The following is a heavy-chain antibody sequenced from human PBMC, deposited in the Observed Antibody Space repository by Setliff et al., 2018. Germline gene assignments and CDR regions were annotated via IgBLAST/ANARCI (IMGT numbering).Heavy chain of an antibody. CDR2: VDFSGTT. J-gene: IGHJ5*01. CDR1: GGSITRRTYS. Sequence: SETLSLTCSVSGGSITRRTYSWGWLRQPPGKGLEWIGKVDFSGTTYYNLSLKSRVAITADTPKNHFSLSLTSVNAADTSLYYCVSGTGFTKEPFDSWGPGILVTVSS. CDR3: VSGTGFTKEPFDS. V-gene: IGHV4-39*02. D-gene: IGHD3-9*01.